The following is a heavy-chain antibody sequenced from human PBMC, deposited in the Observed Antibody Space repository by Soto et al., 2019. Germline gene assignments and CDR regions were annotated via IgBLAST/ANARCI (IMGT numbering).Heavy chain of an antibody. V-gene: IGHV3-23*01. CDR3: ANSLYSSGSERFTY. D-gene: IGHD6-19*01. Sequence: GGSLRLSCAASGFTFTTYAMTWVRQAPGRGLEWVAGRRADGGDKYYADSVKGRFTISRDNSKNTLYLQMNSLRAEDTAVYYCANSLYSSGSERFTYWPQATLVTAPS. CDR1: GFTFTTYA. J-gene: IGHJ4*02. CDR2: RRADGGDK.